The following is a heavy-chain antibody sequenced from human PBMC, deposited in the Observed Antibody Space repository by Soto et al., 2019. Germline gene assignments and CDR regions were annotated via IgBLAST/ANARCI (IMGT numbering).Heavy chain of an antibody. CDR1: GFTFSSYV. D-gene: IGHD2-2*01. CDR3: AKDLRGCSSTRCYLGYFDC. CDR2: ISGSGGST. V-gene: IGHV3-23*01. Sequence: GGSLRLSCAASGFTFSSYVMSWVRQAPGKGLEWVSAISGSGGSTYYADSVEGRFTISRDNSKNTPYVQMNSLRAEDTAIYYCAKDLRGCSSTRCYLGYFDCWGQGTLVTVSS. J-gene: IGHJ4*02.